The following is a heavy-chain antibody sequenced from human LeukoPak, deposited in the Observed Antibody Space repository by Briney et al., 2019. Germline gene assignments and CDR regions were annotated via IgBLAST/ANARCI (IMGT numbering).Heavy chain of an antibody. J-gene: IGHJ4*02. CDR2: ISGSGSMT. V-gene: IGHV3-23*01. Sequence: GGSLRLSCAASGFTFSSYAIAWVRRAPGKGLKWVSTISGSGSMTYYADSVKGRFTISRDNSKNTLYLQMNSLRAEDTAVYYCAKGIAAADRAFDYWGQGTLVTVSS. D-gene: IGHD6-13*01. CDR1: GFTFSSYA. CDR3: AKGIAAADRAFDY.